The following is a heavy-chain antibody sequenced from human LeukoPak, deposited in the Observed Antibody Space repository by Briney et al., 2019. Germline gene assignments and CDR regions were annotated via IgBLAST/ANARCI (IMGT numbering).Heavy chain of an antibody. D-gene: IGHD3-22*01. Sequence: PGGSLRLSCAASGFTFSSYSMNWVRQAPGKGLEWVSSISSSSSYIYYADSVKGRFTISRDNAKNSLYLQMNSLRAEDTAVYYCARDHYYDSSGYPDAFDIWGQGTMVTVSS. CDR1: GFTFSSYS. CDR2: ISSSSSYI. J-gene: IGHJ3*02. V-gene: IGHV3-21*01. CDR3: ARDHYYDSSGYPDAFDI.